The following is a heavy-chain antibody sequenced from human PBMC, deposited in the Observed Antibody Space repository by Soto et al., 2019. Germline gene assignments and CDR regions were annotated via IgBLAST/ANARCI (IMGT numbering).Heavy chain of an antibody. D-gene: IGHD3-3*01. Sequence: ESGGGLVKPGGSLRLSCAVSGFTFDKVWMNWVRQAPGEGLEWVGRIKSKTDGGTTDYAAPVKGRFTISRDDSKNMLYFQMNSLKTEDTGMYFCTTGRDDLHYWGQGTLVTVSS. V-gene: IGHV3-15*07. CDR1: GFTFDKVW. CDR2: IKSKTDGGTT. J-gene: IGHJ4*02. CDR3: TTGRDDLHY.